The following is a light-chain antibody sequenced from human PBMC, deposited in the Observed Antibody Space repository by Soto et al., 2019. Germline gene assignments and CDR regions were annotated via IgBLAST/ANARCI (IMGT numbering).Light chain of an antibody. CDR3: QQYSLYPWT. CDR1: QSIGSW. J-gene: IGKJ1*01. V-gene: IGKV1-5*03. CDR2: KES. Sequence: DIQMTQSPSTLSASVGDRVTITCRASQSIGSWLAWYQQKPEKAPKLLIYKESILETGVPSRFSGSGSGTEFSLIITSLQPDDFATYYCQQYSLYPWTCGQGTKVEIK.